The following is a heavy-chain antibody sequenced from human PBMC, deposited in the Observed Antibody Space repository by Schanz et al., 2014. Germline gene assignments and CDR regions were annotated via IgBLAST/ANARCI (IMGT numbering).Heavy chain of an antibody. CDR2: IKSDGSEK. J-gene: IGHJ4*02. CDR1: GVGFSVWW. D-gene: IGHD1-26*01. Sequence: EVQVMESGGGLVQPGGSLRLSCGASGVGFSVWWMSWVRQAPGKGLEWVANIKSDGSEKYYVDTVKGRFTISRDNAKNSLSLQMNRXXXXDTAVYYCVRGGEWDLHEFWGQGILVTVSS. CDR3: VRGGEWDLHEF. V-gene: IGHV3-7*01.